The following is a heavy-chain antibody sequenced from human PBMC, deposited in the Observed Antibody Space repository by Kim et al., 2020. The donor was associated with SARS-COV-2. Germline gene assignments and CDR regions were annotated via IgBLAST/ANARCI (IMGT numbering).Heavy chain of an antibody. J-gene: IGHJ6*02. V-gene: IGHV3-73*01. D-gene: IGHD3-22*01. CDR3: TRVTMMLHYYYGMDV. Sequence: ASVKGRFTISRDDSKNTAYLQMNSLKTEDTAVYYCTRVTMMLHYYYGMDVWGQGTTVTVSS.